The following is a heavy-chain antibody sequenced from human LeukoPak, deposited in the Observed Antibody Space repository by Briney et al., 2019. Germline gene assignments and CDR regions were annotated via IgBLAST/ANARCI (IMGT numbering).Heavy chain of an antibody. CDR1: GFTFSSYA. V-gene: IGHV3-30*04. D-gene: IGHD6-6*01. Sequence: GGSLRLSCAASGFTFSSYAMHWVHQAPGKGLEWVAVISYDGSNKYYADSVKGRFTISRDNSKNTLYLQMNSLRAEDTAVYYCARVSSSSLLSHLDYWGQGTLVTVSS. CDR2: ISYDGSNK. J-gene: IGHJ4*02. CDR3: ARVSSSSLLSHLDY.